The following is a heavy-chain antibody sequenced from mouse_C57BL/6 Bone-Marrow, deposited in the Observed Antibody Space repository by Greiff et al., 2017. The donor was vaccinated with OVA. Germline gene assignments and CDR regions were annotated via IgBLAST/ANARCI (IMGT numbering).Heavy chain of an antibody. D-gene: IGHD2-2*01. J-gene: IGHJ3*01. CDR3: SRSGYGWFAY. CDR1: GYTFTSYY. V-gene: IGHV1S81*02. Sequence: QVQLQQPGAELVKPGASVKLSCKSSGYTFTSYYMSWVKQRPGQGLEWIGGINPSNGGTNFNEKFKSKATLTADKSSNTAYMQLSSLTSEDSAVYFCSRSGYGWFAYWGQGTLVTVSA. CDR2: INPSNGGT.